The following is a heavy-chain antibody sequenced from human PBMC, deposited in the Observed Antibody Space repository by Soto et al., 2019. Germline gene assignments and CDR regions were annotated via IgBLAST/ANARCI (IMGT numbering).Heavy chain of an antibody. D-gene: IGHD4-17*01. CDR3: AHRQTSVTSWGAYDV. V-gene: IGHV2-5*02. Sequence: QITLKESGPPLVKPTQPLTLTCTFSGFSLSTSGVGVGWIRQPPGKALEWLALIYWDDDKRYSPSLKSKLTITKDTSRNQVVLTMANMDPVDTATYFCAHRQTSVTSWGAYDVWGQGTMVTVSS. CDR1: GFSLSTSGVG. CDR2: IYWDDDK. J-gene: IGHJ3*01.